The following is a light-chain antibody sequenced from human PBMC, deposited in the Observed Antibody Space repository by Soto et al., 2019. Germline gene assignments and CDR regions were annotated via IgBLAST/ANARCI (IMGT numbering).Light chain of an antibody. CDR1: SSNIGTNA. J-gene: IGLJ1*01. Sequence: QSALPQPPSASGTPGQRINISCSGGSSNIGTNAVNWYQQLPGTAPKLLIYNNNQRPSGVPDRFSGSKSGTSASLAISGLQSEDEADYYCAAWDDSLNGYVFGTGTKVTVL. V-gene: IGLV1-44*01. CDR2: NNN. CDR3: AAWDDSLNGYV.